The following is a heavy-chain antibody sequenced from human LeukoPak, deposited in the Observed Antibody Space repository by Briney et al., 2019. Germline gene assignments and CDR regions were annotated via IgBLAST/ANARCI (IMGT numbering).Heavy chain of an antibody. Sequence: GGSLRLSCAASGFTFSSYSMNWVRQAPGKGLEWVSSISSSSSYIYYADSVGGRFTISRDNAKNVLYLQMNRLGDGDTAVYYCARDSDWAFDNWGQGTLVTVSS. D-gene: IGHD2-21*02. J-gene: IGHJ4*02. CDR2: ISSSSSYI. CDR3: ARDSDWAFDN. V-gene: IGHV3-21*01. CDR1: GFTFSSYS.